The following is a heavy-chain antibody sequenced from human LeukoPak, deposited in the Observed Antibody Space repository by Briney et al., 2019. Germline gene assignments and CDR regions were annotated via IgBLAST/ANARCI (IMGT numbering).Heavy chain of an antibody. D-gene: IGHD2-15*01. Sequence: GESLKISCKGSGYSFTSYWISWVRQMPGKGLEWMGRIDPSDSYTNYSPSFQGHVTISADKSSSTAYLQWRSLKASDTAMYYCAGHSFDTVDAFDVWGQGTIVIVSA. V-gene: IGHV5-10-1*01. J-gene: IGHJ3*01. CDR1: GYSFTSYW. CDR3: AGHSFDTVDAFDV. CDR2: IDPSDSYT.